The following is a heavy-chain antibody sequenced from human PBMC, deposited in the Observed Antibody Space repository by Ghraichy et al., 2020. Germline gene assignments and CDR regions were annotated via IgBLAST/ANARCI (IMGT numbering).Heavy chain of an antibody. V-gene: IGHV3-48*01. J-gene: IGHJ4*02. CDR1: GFTFSSYS. CDR3: ARGSRVSSNDY. D-gene: IGHD6-6*01. CDR2: ISSSSSTI. Sequence: GESLNISCAASGFTFSSYSMNWVRQAPGKGLEWVSYISSSSSTIYYADSVKGRFTISRDNAKNSLYLQMNSLRAEDTAVYYCARGSRVSSNDYWGQGTLVTVSS.